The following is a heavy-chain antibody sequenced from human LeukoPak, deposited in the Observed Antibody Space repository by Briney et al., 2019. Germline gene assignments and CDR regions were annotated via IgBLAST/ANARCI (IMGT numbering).Heavy chain of an antibody. V-gene: IGHV6-1*01. J-gene: IGHJ6*02. D-gene: IGHD3/OR15-3a*01. CDR1: GDSVSSNSAA. Sequence: SQTLSLTCALSGDSVSSNSAAWNWIRQSPSRGLEWLGRTYYRSKWYNDYAVSVKSRITINPDTSKNQFSLQLNSVTPEDTAVYYCARDGLPTNYYYYGMDVWGQGTTVTVSS. CDR3: ARDGLPTNYYYYGMDV. CDR2: TYYRSKWYN.